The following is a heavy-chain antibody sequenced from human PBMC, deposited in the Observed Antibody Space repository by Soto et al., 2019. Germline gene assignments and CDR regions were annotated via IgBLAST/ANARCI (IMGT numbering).Heavy chain of an antibody. Sequence: SETLSLTCAFYVVSFSGYYWSCIRHPPGKWLEWIGEINHSGSTNYNPSLKSRVTISVDTSKNQFSLKLSSVTAADTAVYYCARAQRGDNQLIQYYYYYGMDVWGQGTTVTVSS. D-gene: IGHD2-2*01. V-gene: IGHV4-34*01. J-gene: IGHJ6*02. CDR3: ARAQRGDNQLIQYYYYYGMDV. CDR1: VVSFSGYY. CDR2: INHSGST.